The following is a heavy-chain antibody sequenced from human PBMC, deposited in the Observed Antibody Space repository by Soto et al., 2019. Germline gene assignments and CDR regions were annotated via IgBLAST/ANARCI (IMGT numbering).Heavy chain of an antibody. V-gene: IGHV3-23*01. D-gene: IGHD2-21*02. CDR3: AKPRVVTRAIQNAFDI. CDR1: GFTFSSYA. J-gene: IGHJ3*02. Sequence: EVQLLESGGGLVQPGGSLRLSCAASGFTFSSYAMSRVRQAPGKGLEWVSAISGSGGSTYYADSVKGRFTISRDNSKNTLYLQMNSLRAEDTAVYYCAKPRVVTRAIQNAFDIWGQGTMVTVSS. CDR2: ISGSGGST.